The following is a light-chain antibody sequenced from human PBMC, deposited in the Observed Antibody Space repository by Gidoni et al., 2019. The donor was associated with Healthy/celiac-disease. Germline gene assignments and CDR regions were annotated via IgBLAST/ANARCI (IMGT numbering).Light chain of an antibody. Sequence: EIVLTQSPATLSVSPGERATLSCRASQSVSSNLAWYQQKPGQAPSLHIYGASTRATGIPARFSGSGSGTEFTLTISSLQSEDFAVYYCQQYNNWPWTFGQGTKVEIK. CDR1: QSVSSN. V-gene: IGKV3-15*01. CDR2: GAS. CDR3: QQYNNWPWT. J-gene: IGKJ1*01.